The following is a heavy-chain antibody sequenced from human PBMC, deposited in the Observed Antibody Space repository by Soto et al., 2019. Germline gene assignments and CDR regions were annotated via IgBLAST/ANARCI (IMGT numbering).Heavy chain of an antibody. CDR3: TLHIVVVTSVHNYFNH. Sequence: EVQLVDSGGGMVKPGGSLTLSCAASGFTFSNAWMSWVRQATGKGLEWVGRIKSKTDGETTDYAAPVKGRFTISRDDSKNTMYLQMNSLQIEDTAVYYCTLHIVVVTSVHNYFNHWGQGTLVTVSS. D-gene: IGHD2-21*02. CDR2: IKSKTDGETT. V-gene: IGHV3-15*01. J-gene: IGHJ4*02. CDR1: GFTFSNAW.